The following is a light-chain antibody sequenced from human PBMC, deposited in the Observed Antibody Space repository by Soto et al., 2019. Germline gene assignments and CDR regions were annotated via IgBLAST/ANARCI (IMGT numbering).Light chain of an antibody. CDR1: SSDVGGYNY. J-gene: IGLJ2*01. CDR2: DVS. V-gene: IGLV2-14*01. CDR3: SSYTSSSTYVV. Sequence: QSALTQPASVSGSPGPSITISCTGTSSDVGGYNYVSWYQQHPGKAPKLMMYDVSNRPSGVSNRFSGSKSGNTASLTISGLQAEDEADYYCSSYTSSSTYVVFGGGTKLTVL.